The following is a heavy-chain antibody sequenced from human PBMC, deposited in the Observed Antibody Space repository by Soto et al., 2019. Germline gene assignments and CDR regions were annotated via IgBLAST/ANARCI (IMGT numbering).Heavy chain of an antibody. J-gene: IGHJ6*02. Sequence: SETLSLTCTVSGGSISSGDYYWRWIRQPPGKGLEWIGDIYYSGSTYYNPSLKSRVTISIDTSTNHFSLHLSALTAADTAVYYCARAPIPNWNYYGMDVWGQGTSVTLSS. CDR1: GGSISSGDYY. CDR2: IYYSGST. D-gene: IGHD1-1*01. CDR3: ARAPIPNWNYYGMDV. V-gene: IGHV4-31*03.